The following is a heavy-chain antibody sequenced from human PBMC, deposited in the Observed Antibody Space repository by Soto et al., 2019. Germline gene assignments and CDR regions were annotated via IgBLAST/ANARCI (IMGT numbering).Heavy chain of an antibody. J-gene: IGHJ5*02. CDR1: GGIFTNYV. Sequence: QVQLVQSGAEVKKPGSSVKVSCKTSGGIFTNYVITWVRQAPGQGLEWMGGIFPIFGTPNYAQKFQGRVTITADESTSTAYMELSSVRSDATAVYYCARGYCGSNSCHNWFGPWGQGTLVTFSS. V-gene: IGHV1-69*01. CDR2: IFPIFGTP. CDR3: ARGYCGSNSCHNWFGP. D-gene: IGHD2-2*01.